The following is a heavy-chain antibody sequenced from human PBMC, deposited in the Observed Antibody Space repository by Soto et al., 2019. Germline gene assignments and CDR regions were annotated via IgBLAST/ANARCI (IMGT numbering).Heavy chain of an antibody. CDR1: GFTFSCCA. Sequence: QVQLVESGGGVVQPGRSLRLSCAASGFTFSCCAMHWVRQAPGKGLEWVAVISYDGSIKYYADSVKGRFTISRDNSKNTXXLQMNSLSFEDTAVYFCAKDEGVGATLGLPSGNDYWGQGTLVTVSS. V-gene: IGHV3-30*18. D-gene: IGHD1-26*01. CDR2: ISYDGSIK. J-gene: IGHJ4*02. CDR3: AKDEGVGATLGLPSGNDY.